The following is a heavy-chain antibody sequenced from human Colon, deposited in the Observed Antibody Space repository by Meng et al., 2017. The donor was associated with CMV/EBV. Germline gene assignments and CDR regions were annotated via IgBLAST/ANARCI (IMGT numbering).Heavy chain of an antibody. CDR1: GGCISGKAYY. J-gene: IGHJ5*02. CDR2: LDDSGTT. V-gene: IGHV4-39*07. D-gene: IGHD1-14*01. CDR3: ARDSNRLWFDP. Sequence: GYVAGGCISGKAYYWGWIRQPPGKGLEWIGSLDDSGTTFYNPSLKSRVSMSVDTSKNQFSLRLTSLTAADTAVYYCARDSNRLWFDPWGQGTLVTVSS.